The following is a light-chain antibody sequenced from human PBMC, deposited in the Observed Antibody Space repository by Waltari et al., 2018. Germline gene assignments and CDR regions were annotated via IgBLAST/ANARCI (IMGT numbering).Light chain of an antibody. V-gene: IGKV1-5*03. CDR1: QSVGTW. CDR2: KAS. Sequence: DIQMTQSPSTLSASLGDRVTITCRASQSVGTWLAWYQQTQGKAPKLLIYKASTLENGVQSRFSGTGSGTEFTLTISSLQPGDFATYYCQQYYKNWAFGQGTKVEIK. CDR3: QQYYKNWA. J-gene: IGKJ1*01.